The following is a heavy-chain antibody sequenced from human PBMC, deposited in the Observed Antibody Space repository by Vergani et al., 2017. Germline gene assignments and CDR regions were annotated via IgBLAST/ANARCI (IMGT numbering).Heavy chain of an antibody. J-gene: IGHJ3*02. CDR3: ARMRVADSDAFDI. CDR2: IYYSGST. CDR1: GGSISRYY. Sequence: QVQLQESGPGLVKPSETLSLTCTVSGGSISRYYWSWIRQPPGKGLEWIGYIYYSGSTNYNPSLKSRVTISVDTSKNPFSLKLSSVTAADTAVYYCARMRVADSDAFDIWGQGTMVTVSS. V-gene: IGHV4-59*01.